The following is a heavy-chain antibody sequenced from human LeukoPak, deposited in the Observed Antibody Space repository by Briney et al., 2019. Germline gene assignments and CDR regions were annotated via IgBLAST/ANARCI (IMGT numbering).Heavy chain of an antibody. Sequence: SETLSLTCAVYGGSLSDYYWSWIRQPPGKGLEWIGEINRSGGTDYNPSLKSRVTISVDTPKNQFSLNLNSVTAADTAVYYCAREGGFYRPLDYSGQGTLVTVSS. D-gene: IGHD3-3*01. CDR3: AREGGFYRPLDY. J-gene: IGHJ4*02. CDR2: INRSGGT. CDR1: GGSLSDYY. V-gene: IGHV4-34*01.